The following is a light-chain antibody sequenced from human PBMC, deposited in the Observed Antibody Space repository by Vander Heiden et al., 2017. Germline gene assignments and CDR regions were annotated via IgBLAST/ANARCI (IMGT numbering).Light chain of an antibody. CDR1: SSNIGNNY. CDR3: GTWDSSLSAVV. CDR2: DNN. Sequence: QSVLTQPPSVSTAPGQKVTISCSGSSSNIGNNYVSWYQQHPGTAPKLLIYDNNKRPSGIPDRSSGSKSGTSATLGITGLQSGDEADYYCGTWDSSLSAVVFGGGTKLTVL. V-gene: IGLV1-51*01. J-gene: IGLJ3*02.